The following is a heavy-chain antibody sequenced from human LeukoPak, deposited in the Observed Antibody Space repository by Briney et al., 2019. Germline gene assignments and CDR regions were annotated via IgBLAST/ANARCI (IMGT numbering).Heavy chain of an antibody. CDR3: ARRASGSYPDYFDY. CDR1: GGSNTSYY. CDR2: IHYSGST. V-gene: IGHV4-59*08. D-gene: IGHD1-26*01. J-gene: IGHJ4*02. Sequence: SETLSLTCTFSGGSNTSYYWNWVRQPPGKGLEWMGYIHYSGSTNYNPSLKSRATISLDTSKNQVSLKLSSVTAADTAIYYCARRASGSYPDYFDYWGQGILVTVSS.